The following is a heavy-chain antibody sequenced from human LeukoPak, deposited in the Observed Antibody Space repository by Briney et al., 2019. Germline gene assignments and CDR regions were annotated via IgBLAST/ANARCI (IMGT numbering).Heavy chain of an antibody. CDR1: GFTFSTYS. D-gene: IGHD6-13*01. V-gene: IGHV3-21*01. Sequence: PGGSLRLSCAASGFTFSTYSMNWVRQAPGKGLEWVSSISSSSSYIYYADSVKGRFTISRDNAKNSLYLQMNCLRAEDTAVYYCAREVYSSSWSYYFDYWGQGTLVTVSS. CDR3: AREVYSSSWSYYFDY. J-gene: IGHJ4*02. CDR2: ISSSSSYI.